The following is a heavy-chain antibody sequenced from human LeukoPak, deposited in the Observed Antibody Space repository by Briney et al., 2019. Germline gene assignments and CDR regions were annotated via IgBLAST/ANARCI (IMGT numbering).Heavy chain of an antibody. J-gene: IGHJ4*02. CDR1: GFTFSSYA. D-gene: IGHD2-15*01. Sequence: PGGSLRLSCATSGFTFSSYAISWVRQAPGKGLEWVSGISGSGGSTYYADSVKGRFTISRDNSKNTLYLQMNSLRAEDTAVYYCAKASAPVVVVGYFDYWGQGTLVTVSS. CDR2: ISGSGGST. CDR3: AKASAPVVVVGYFDY. V-gene: IGHV3-23*01.